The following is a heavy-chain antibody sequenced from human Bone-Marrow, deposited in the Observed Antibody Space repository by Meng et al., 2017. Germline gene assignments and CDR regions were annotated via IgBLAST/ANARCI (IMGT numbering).Heavy chain of an antibody. V-gene: IGHV4-4*02. CDR3: ARHEFGLPTAAFDH. D-gene: IGHD2-2*01. CDR1: GDSIISNYW. CDR2: IYHTGRT. Sequence: QVQLQESGPGLVNPSGTLSLTCAVSGDSIISNYWWNWVRQTPGKGLEWIGEIYHTGRTDYNPFLKSRVTISVDTSKNQFSLTLTSVTAADTAVYYCARHEFGLPTAAFDHWGQGTLVTASS. J-gene: IGHJ4*02.